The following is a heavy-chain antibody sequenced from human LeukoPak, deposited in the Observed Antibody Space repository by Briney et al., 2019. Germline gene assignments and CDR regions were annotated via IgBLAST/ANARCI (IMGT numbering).Heavy chain of an antibody. D-gene: IGHD5-12*01. J-gene: IGHJ6*02. CDR2: IYYSGST. CDR1: GGSISSSSYY. V-gene: IGHV4-39*01. Sequence: PSETLSLTCTVSGGSISSSSYYWGWIRQPPGEGLEWIGSIYYSGSTYYNPSLKSRVTISVDTSKNQFSLKLSSVTAADTAVYYCATPQGRGYSGYDSDSYYYYYGMDVWGQGTTVTVSS. CDR3: ATPQGRGYSGYDSDSYYYYYGMDV.